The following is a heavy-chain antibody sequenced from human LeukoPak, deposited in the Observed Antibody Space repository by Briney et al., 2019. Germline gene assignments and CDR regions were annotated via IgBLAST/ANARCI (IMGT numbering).Heavy chain of an antibody. V-gene: IGHV4-59*11. CDR3: AREGTDQYYYYYMDV. CDR2: IYYSGST. D-gene: IGHD3-10*01. CDR1: GGYLRSHD. Sequence: SETLSLTCTASGGYLRSHDWSWIRQPPGKGLERIGYIYYSGSTNYNPSLKSRVTISLDTSKNQFSLKLSSVTAADTAVYYCAREGTDQYYYYYMDVWGKGTTVTVSS. J-gene: IGHJ6*03.